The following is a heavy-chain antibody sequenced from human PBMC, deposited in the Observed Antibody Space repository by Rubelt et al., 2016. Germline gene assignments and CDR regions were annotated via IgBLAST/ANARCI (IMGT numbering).Heavy chain of an antibody. CDR3: ARVLFVEGGGYNSGFDY. D-gene: IGHD5-24*01. CDR2: ISATGVGSSGDNT. J-gene: IGHJ4*02. Sequence: GLEWVSTISATGVGSSGDNTYYADSVKGRFTISRDNSKNTVFLQMNSLRAEDTAVYYCARVLFVEGGGYNSGFDYWGQGTLVTVSS. V-gene: IGHV3-23*01.